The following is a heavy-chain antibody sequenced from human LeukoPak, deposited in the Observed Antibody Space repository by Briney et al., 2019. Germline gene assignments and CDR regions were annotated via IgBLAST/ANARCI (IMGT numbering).Heavy chain of an antibody. V-gene: IGHV4-61*01. J-gene: IGHJ3*01. D-gene: IGHD3-22*01. CDR2: VYYSGST. CDR1: GGSFRSDSYY. Sequence: PETLSLTCTVSGGSFRSDSYYWSWIRQPPGKGLEWIGYVYYSGSTNYNPSLKSRVTISVDTSKNQFSLKLRSVTAADTAVYYCVREAATDYYDSSGYYRQTEVFDAWGQGTMVTVSS. CDR3: VREAATDYYDSSGYYRQTEVFDA.